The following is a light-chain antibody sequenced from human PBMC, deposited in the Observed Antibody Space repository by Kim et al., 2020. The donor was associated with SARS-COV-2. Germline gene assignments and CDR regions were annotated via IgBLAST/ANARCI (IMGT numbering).Light chain of an antibody. CDR3: QQYGTSPLFV. CDR2: AAS. Sequence: VLTQSPGTLSVSPGESATLSCRVSQSVSSSYLAWYHQRPGQAPRLLIYAASTRATGIPDRFSGSGAGTDFTLTISRLEPEDLGMYFCQQYGTSPLFVFGPGTKVDIK. V-gene: IGKV3-20*01. CDR1: QSVSSSY. J-gene: IGKJ3*01.